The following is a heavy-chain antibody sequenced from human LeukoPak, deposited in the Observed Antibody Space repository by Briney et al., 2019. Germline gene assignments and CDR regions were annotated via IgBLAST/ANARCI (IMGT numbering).Heavy chain of an antibody. J-gene: IGHJ5*02. CDR3: ARRISGDYGNWLDP. CDR1: GDFITSYY. CDR2: IYYTGNT. D-gene: IGHD4-17*01. V-gene: IGHV4-59*12. Sequence: PSETLSLTCTVSGDFITSYYWSWLRQPPGKGLEWIGYIYYTGNTNNNPSLKSRVTISVDTSKNQFSLKVNSVTATDTAVYYCARRISGDYGNWLDPWGQGTLVTVSS.